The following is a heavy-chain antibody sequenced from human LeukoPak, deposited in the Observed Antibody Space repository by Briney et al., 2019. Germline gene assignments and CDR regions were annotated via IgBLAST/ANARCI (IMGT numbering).Heavy chain of an antibody. J-gene: IGHJ3*02. D-gene: IGHD5-12*01. CDR3: AKATPQGGAFDI. V-gene: IGHV4-31*03. CDR2: IYYSGST. CDR1: GGSISSGGYY. Sequence: SETLSLTCTVSGGSISSGGYYWSWIRQHPGKGLEWIGYIYYSGSTYYNPSLKSRVTISVDTSKNQFSLKLSSVTAADTAVYYCAKATPQGGAFDIWGQGTMVTVSS.